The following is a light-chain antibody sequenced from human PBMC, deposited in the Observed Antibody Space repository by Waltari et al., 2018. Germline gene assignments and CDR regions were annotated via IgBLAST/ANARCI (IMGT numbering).Light chain of an antibody. CDR2: EDK. CDR1: SGSIAGDY. V-gene: IGLV6-57*03. CDR3: QSYDITNVI. J-gene: IGLJ2*01. Sequence: FLLTQPHSVSGSPGETVTISCTRTSGSIAGDYVQWYQRRPGSAPIAVIYEDKIRPSGVPDRFSGSIDRSSNSASLTISVLRPEDEADYFCQSYDITNVIFGGGTKVNVL.